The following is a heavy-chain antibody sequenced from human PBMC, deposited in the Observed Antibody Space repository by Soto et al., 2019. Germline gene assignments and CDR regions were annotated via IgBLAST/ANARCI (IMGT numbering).Heavy chain of an antibody. CDR2: IKHGGSEK. D-gene: IGHD2-15*01. J-gene: IGHJ4*02. CDR1: GFTFSSYW. Sequence: PGGSLRLSCAASGFTFSSYWMSWVRQAPGKGLEWVANIKHGGSEKYYADSVKGRFTISRDNAKNSLYLQMNSLRAEDTAVYYCASSPYCSGGSCYSRYFDYWGQGTLVTVSS. CDR3: ASSPYCSGGSCYSRYFDY. V-gene: IGHV3-7*01.